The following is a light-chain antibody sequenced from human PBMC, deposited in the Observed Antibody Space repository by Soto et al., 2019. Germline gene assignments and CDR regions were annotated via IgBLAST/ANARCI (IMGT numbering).Light chain of an antibody. V-gene: IGLV2-14*01. J-gene: IGLJ2*01. CDR2: DVS. Sequence: QSALTQPASVSGSPGQPITISCTGTSSDVGGYNYVSWHQQHPGKAPKLMIFDVSNRPSGVSNRFSGSKSGNTASLTISGLQAEDEADYYCSSYTSSNTVIFGGGTKLTVL. CDR3: SSYTSSNTVI. CDR1: SSDVGGYNY.